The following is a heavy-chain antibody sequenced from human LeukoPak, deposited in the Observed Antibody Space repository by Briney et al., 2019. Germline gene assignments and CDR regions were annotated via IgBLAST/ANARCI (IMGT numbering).Heavy chain of an antibody. CDR1: GFNFDDYG. CDR3: AREVRGYYFDY. D-gene: IGHD5-12*01. J-gene: IGHJ4*02. CDR2: ISSGGNT. V-gene: IGHV3-53*01. Sequence: PGGSLRLSCAASGFNFDDYGMSWVRQAPGKGLEWVSVISSGGNTYYADSVKGRFTISRDNSKNTVYLQMSGLRAEDTAVYYCAREVRGYYFDYWGQGTLVTAPS.